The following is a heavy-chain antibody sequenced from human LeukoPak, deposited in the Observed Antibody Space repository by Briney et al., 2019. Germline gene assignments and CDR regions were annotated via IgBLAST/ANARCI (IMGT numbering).Heavy chain of an antibody. CDR1: GGSISSGSYY. CDR3: ASGADCSSTSCYSGYDY. J-gene: IGHJ4*02. CDR2: IYTSGST. D-gene: IGHD2-2*01. Sequence: SQTLSLTCTVSGGSISSGSYYWSWIRQPAGKGLEWIGRIYTSGSTNYNPSLKSRVTISVDTSKNQFSLKLSSVTAADTAVYYCASGADCSSTSCYSGYDYWGQGTLVTVSS. V-gene: IGHV4-61*02.